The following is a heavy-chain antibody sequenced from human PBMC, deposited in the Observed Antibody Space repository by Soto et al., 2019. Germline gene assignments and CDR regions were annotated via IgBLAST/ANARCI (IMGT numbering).Heavy chain of an antibody. Sequence: QVQLQESGPGLVKPSETLSLTCTVSGGSISDYYWSWFRQAPGKGLDWIGYVYYSGSTNYNPSLQSRVTISVDTSKHQFSLKLSSVTAADTAVYYCARQAIDWGQGTLVTVSS. CDR3: ARQAID. CDR1: GGSISDYY. V-gene: IGHV4-59*08. J-gene: IGHJ4*02. CDR2: VYYSGST.